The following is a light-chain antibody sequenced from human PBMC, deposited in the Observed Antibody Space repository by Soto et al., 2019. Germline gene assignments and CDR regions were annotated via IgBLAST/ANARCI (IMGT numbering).Light chain of an antibody. CDR2: LGS. J-gene: IGKJ1*01. CDR1: QSLLHSNGYNY. CDR3: MQALQTLPT. V-gene: IGKV2-28*01. Sequence: DILMTQSPLSLPVTPGEPASISCRSSQSLLHSNGYNYLDWYLQKPGQSPQLLIYLGSNRASGVPDRFSGSGSGTDFTLKISRVEAEDVGVYYCMQALQTLPTFGQGTKVDIK.